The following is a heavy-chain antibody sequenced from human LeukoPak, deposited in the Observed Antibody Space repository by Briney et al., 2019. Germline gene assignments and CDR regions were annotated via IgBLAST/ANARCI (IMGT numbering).Heavy chain of an antibody. J-gene: IGHJ5*02. V-gene: IGHV3-23*01. D-gene: IGHD2-2*01. CDR1: GFTFSNYA. Sequence: PGGSLRLSCAASGFTFSNYAMNWVRQAPGKGLEWVSGVSGSGGSTYYADSVKGRFTISRDNSKNTVYLEMNSLRAEDTAVYYCAKGSKPAATRDWFDPWGQGTLVTVSS. CDR3: AKGSKPAATRDWFDP. CDR2: VSGSGGST.